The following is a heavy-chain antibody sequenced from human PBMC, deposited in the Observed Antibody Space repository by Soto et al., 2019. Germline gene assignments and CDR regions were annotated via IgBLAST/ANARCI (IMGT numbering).Heavy chain of an antibody. D-gene: IGHD3-10*01. CDR1: GFTFDDYA. J-gene: IGHJ4*02. CDR2: ISWNSGSI. CDR3: AKDNTQAVRGDVFDY. V-gene: IGHV3-9*01. Sequence: EVQLVESGGGLVQPGRSLRLSCAASGFTFDDYAMHWVRQAPGKGLEWVSGISWNSGSIGYADSVKGRFTISRDNAKNSLYLQMNSLRAEDTALYYCAKDNTQAVRGDVFDYWGQGTLVTVSS.